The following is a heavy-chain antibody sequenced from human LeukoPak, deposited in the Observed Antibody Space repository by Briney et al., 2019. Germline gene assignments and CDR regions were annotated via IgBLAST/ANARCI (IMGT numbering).Heavy chain of an antibody. V-gene: IGHV4-59*01. J-gene: IGHJ3*02. CDR3: ARDRPGSDSSGYYYWDAFDI. CDR1: GGSFSGYY. D-gene: IGHD3-22*01. Sequence: SETLSLTCAVYGGSFSGYYWSWIRQPPGKGLEWIGYIYYSGSTNYNPSLKSRVTISVDTSKNQFSLKLSSVTAADTAVYYCARDRPGSDSSGYYYWDAFDIWGQGTMVTVSS. CDR2: IYYSGST.